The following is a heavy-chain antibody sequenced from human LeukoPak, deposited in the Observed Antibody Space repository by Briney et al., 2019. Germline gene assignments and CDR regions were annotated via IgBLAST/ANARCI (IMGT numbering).Heavy chain of an antibody. J-gene: IGHJ4*02. CDR2: IWYDGSNK. V-gene: IGHV3-33*01. Sequence: GRSLRLSCAASGFTFSSYGMHWVRQAPGKGLEWVAVIWYDGSNKYYADSVKGRFTISRDNSKNTLYLQMNSLRAEDTAVYYCARTPYSNYERDYGDKYYFDYWGQGTLVTVFS. CDR3: ARTPYSNYERDYGDKYYFDY. CDR1: GFTFSSYG. D-gene: IGHD4-11*01.